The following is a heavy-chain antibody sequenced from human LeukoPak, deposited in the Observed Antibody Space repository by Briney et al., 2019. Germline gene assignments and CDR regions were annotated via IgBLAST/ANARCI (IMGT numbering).Heavy chain of an antibody. D-gene: IGHD1-1*01. CDR3: AREGSWNDWDY. V-gene: IGHV1-2*02. Sequence: ASVKVSCKASGYAFTGYYLHWVRQAPGQGPEWMGWVNPNNGGTNFAQKFQGRVTMTRDTSICTAYMELTRLRSDDTAVYYCAREGSWNDWDYWGQGTLVTVSS. CDR2: VNPNNGGT. J-gene: IGHJ4*02. CDR1: GYAFTGYY.